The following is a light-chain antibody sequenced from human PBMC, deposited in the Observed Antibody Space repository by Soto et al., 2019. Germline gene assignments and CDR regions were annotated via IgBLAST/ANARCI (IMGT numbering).Light chain of an antibody. V-gene: IGKV3-11*01. CDR1: QNVTNY. J-gene: IGKJ1*01. CDR2: DAS. Sequence: EIVLTQSPGTLSLSPGERATLTCRASQNVTNYIAWYQQRPGQAPRLLIYDASNRATGVPARFSGSRSGTDFTLTISDLEPADFGLYYCQQRLNWPPGFGQGTKVDIK. CDR3: QQRLNWPPG.